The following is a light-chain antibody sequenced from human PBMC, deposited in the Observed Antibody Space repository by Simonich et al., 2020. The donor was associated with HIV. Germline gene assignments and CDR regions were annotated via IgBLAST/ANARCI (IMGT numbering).Light chain of an antibody. Sequence: DIVMTQSQDSLAVSLGERATINCKSSQSILYSSNNKNYLAWYQQKPRQPPKLLIYWASARESGVPDRFSGSGSGTDFTLTISSLQVEDVAVYYCQQYYSIPLTFGGGTKVEIK. CDR1: QSILYSSNNKNY. J-gene: IGKJ4*01. V-gene: IGKV4-1*01. CDR3: QQYYSIPLT. CDR2: WAS.